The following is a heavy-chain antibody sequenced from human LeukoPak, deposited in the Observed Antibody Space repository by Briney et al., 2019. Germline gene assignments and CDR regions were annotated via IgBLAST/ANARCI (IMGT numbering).Heavy chain of an antibody. CDR3: ARSSSSAGGHYYYYGMDV. V-gene: IGHV3-30-3*01. CDR1: GFTFSSYA. D-gene: IGHD6-6*01. CDR2: ISYDGSNK. Sequence: GRSLRLSCAASGFTFSSYAMHWVRQAPGKGLDWVAVISYDGSNKYYADSVKGRFTISRDNSKNTLYLQMNSLRAEDTAVYYCARSSSSAGGHYYYYGMDVWGQGTTVTVSS. J-gene: IGHJ6*02.